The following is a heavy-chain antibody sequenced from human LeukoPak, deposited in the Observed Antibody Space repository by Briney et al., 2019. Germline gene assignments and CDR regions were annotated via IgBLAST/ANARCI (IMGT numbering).Heavy chain of an antibody. J-gene: IGHJ4*02. D-gene: IGHD4-17*01. Sequence: GGSLRLSCAASGFTFSSYVMSWVRQTPGKGLEWASYISAGGATTYFADSVKGRFTISRDNSKNTLYLQMNSLRAEDTAVYYCAKGRPYGDYVSDFDYWGQGTLVTVSS. CDR2: ISAGGATT. V-gene: IGHV3-23*01. CDR1: GFTFSSYV. CDR3: AKGRPYGDYVSDFDY.